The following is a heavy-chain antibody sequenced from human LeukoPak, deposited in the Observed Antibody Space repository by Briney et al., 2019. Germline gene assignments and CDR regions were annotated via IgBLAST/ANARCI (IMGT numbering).Heavy chain of an antibody. CDR2: ISYDGSNK. D-gene: IGHD2-8*01. Sequence: GGSLRLSCAASGFTFSSYAMHWVRQAPGKGLEWVAVISYDGSNKYYADSVKGRFTISRDNSKNTLYLQMNSLRAEDTAVYYCARDQCTNGVCYVPRTYHYFDYWGQGTLVTVSS. CDR3: ARDQCTNGVCYVPRTYHYFDY. J-gene: IGHJ4*02. CDR1: GFTFSSYA. V-gene: IGHV3-30*04.